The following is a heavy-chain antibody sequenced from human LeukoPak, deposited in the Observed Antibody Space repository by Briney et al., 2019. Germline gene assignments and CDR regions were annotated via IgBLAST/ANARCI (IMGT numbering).Heavy chain of an antibody. CDR1: GGSISSSSYY. J-gene: IGHJ6*02. D-gene: IGHD4-17*01. CDR3: ARDSDDTVNTGGMDV. Sequence: PSETLSLTCTVSGGSISSSSYYWGWIRQPPGKGLEWIGSIYYSGSTYYNPSLKSRVTISVDTSKNQFSLKLSSVTAADTAVYYCARDSDDTVNTGGMDVWGQGTTVTVSS. CDR2: IYYSGST. V-gene: IGHV4-39*07.